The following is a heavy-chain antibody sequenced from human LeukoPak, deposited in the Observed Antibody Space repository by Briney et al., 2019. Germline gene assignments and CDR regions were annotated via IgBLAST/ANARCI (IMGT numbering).Heavy chain of an antibody. J-gene: IGHJ4*02. CDR3: ARQSSGIAATDKIDY. Sequence: GGSLRLSCAASGFTFSDYYMSWVRQDPGKGLEWVANIKEDGSEKYYVDSVKGRFTISRDNAKNSLYLQMNSLRAEDTAVYFCARQSSGIAATDKIDYWGQGTLVTVSS. CDR1: GFTFSDYY. CDR2: IKEDGSEK. V-gene: IGHV3-7*01. D-gene: IGHD6-13*01.